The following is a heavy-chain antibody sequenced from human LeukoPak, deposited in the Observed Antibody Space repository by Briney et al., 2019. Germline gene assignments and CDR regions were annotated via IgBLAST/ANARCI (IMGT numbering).Heavy chain of an antibody. D-gene: IGHD1-26*01. Sequence: PSQTLSLTCALSGDIFSSNSAAWDWIRQSPSRGLEWLGRTYYRSKWYNDYAVSVKSRITINPDTSKNQFSLQLNSVTPEDTAVYYCAREWTPGARLDYFDYWGQGTLVTVSS. CDR2: TYYRSKWYN. J-gene: IGHJ4*02. V-gene: IGHV6-1*01. CDR1: GDIFSSNSAA. CDR3: AREWTPGARLDYFDY.